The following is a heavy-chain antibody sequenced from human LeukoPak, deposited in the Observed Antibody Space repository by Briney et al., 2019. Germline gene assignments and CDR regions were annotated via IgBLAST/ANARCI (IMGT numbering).Heavy chain of an antibody. J-gene: IGHJ4*02. CDR1: GFTFSSFG. D-gene: IGHD3-10*01. V-gene: IGHV3-23*01. CDR2: ISGSGDST. Sequence: GGSLRLSCAASGFTFSSFGMTWVRQAPGKGLEWVSSISGSGDSTYYADSVKGRFTISRDNSKHTLYLQMNSLRAEDTAVYYCAKAVGIWFGEFGYWGQGTLVTVSS. CDR3: AKAVGIWFGEFGY.